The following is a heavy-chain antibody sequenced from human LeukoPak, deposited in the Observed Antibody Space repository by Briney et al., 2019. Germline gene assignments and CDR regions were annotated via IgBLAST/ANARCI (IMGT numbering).Heavy chain of an antibody. V-gene: IGHV3-23*01. CDR2: ITGSGGST. Sequence: GASLRLSCAASGFIFSNYAMSWVRQAPGKGLEWVSAITGSGGSTYYADSVKGRFTISRDNSKNTLYLQMNSLRAEDTAVYYCAKWGDYDVLTGYYVSDYWGQGTLVTVS. D-gene: IGHD3-9*01. CDR1: GFIFSNYA. CDR3: AKWGDYDVLTGYYVSDY. J-gene: IGHJ4*02.